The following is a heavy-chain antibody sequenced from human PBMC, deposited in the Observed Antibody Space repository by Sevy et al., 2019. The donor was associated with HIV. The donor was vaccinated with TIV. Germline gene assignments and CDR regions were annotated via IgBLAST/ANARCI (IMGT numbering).Heavy chain of an antibody. CDR1: GGSISSYY. V-gene: IGHV4-59*01. CDR2: IYYSGST. CDR3: ARVGRIVGAIYYYYYGMDV. Sequence: SETLSLTCTVSGGSISSYYWSWIRQSPGKGLEWIGYIYYSGSTNYNPSLKSRVTISVDTSKNQFSLKLSSVTAADTAVYYCARVGRIVGAIYYYYYGMDVWGQGTTVTVSS. J-gene: IGHJ6*02. D-gene: IGHD1-26*01.